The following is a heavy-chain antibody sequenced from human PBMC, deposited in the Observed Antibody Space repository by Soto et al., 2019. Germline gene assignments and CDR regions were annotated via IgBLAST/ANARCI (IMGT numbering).Heavy chain of an antibody. J-gene: IGHJ6*02. CDR2: TIPILGTA. CDR3: ARGNALDI. Sequence: SVKVSCKASGGTFSSFSINWVLQAPGQGPEWMGGTIPILGTANYAQKFQGRVTIIADETTNTASLELTSLRSEDTAVYYCARGNALDIWGQGTTVTVSS. CDR1: GGTFSSFS. V-gene: IGHV1-69*13.